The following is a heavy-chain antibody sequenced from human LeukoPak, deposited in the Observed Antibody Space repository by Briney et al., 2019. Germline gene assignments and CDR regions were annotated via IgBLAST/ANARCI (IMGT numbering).Heavy chain of an antibody. D-gene: IGHD6-19*01. V-gene: IGHV4-30-4*02. CDR3: ARLYSSGWYVIDY. CDR1: GGSISSGDYY. Sequence: SEPLSLTCTVSGGSISSGDYYWRWIRQPPGKGLEWIGYIYYSGSTYYNPSLKSRVTISVDTSKNQFSLKLSSVTAADTAVYYCARLYSSGWYVIDYWGQGTLVTVSS. J-gene: IGHJ4*02. CDR2: IYYSGST.